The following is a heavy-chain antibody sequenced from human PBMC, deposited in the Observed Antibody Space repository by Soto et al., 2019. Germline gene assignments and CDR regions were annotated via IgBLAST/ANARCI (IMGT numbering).Heavy chain of an antibody. CDR3: ARRYGDYFDY. J-gene: IGHJ4*02. CDR2: IYYNGGST. CDR1: GGSISSYY. Sequence: SETLSLTCTVSGGSISSYYWSWIRQPPGKGLEWIGYIYYNGGSTNYNPSLKSRVTISVDTSKNQFSLKLSSVTAADTAVYYCARRYGDYFDYWGQGTLVT. V-gene: IGHV4-59*08. D-gene: IGHD4-17*01.